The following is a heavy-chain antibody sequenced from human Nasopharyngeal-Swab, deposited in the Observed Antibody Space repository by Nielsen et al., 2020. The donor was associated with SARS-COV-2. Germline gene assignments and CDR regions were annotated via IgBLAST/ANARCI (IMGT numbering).Heavy chain of an antibody. CDR3: TRVRIAVAGTQAFDI. D-gene: IGHD6-19*01. J-gene: IGHJ3*02. CDR2: IYYSGST. V-gene: IGHV4-59*13. CDR1: GGSISSDY. Sequence: SETLFLTCTVFGGSISSDYWSWIRQPPGKGLEWIGYIYYSGSTKYNPSLKSRVTISVDTSKNQFSLKLSSVTAADTAVYYCTRVRIAVAGTQAFDIWGQGTMVTVSS.